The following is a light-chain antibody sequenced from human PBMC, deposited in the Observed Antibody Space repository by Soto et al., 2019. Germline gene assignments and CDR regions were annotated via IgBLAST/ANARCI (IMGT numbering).Light chain of an antibody. CDR3: QQRSNWPLT. V-gene: IGKV3-11*01. J-gene: IGKJ4*02. CDR2: DAS. Sequence: EIVLTQSPATLSLSPWERATLSCRASQSVSSYLAWYQQKPGQAPRLLIYDASNRATGIPARFSGSESGTDFTLTISSLEPEDVAVYYCQQRSNWPLTFGGGTKVEIK. CDR1: QSVSSY.